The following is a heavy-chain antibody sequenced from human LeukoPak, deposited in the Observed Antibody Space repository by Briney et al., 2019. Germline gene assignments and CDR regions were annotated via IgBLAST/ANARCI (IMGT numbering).Heavy chain of an antibody. D-gene: IGHD2-15*01. J-gene: IGHJ5*01. V-gene: IGHV5-51*01. CDR3: ATSLACSDGACYPNWFDS. CDR2: IYPGDSDT. Sequence: GESLKISCKGSGYSFTSYWIGWVRQMPGKGLEWMGIIYPGDSDTRYSPSFQGQVTMSADKSITTAYLQWSSLKASDTAMYFCATSLACSDGACYPNWFDSWGQGTLVTVSS. CDR1: GYSFTSYW.